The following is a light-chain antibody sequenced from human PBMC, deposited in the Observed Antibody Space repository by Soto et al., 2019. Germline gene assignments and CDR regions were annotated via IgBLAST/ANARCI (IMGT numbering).Light chain of an antibody. CDR2: DNN. CDR3: GSWDSSLTYV. Sequence: QSVLTQPPSVSAGPGQKGTISCSGSSSNIGNNFVTWYQQLPGTAPKLLIYDNNKRPSGIPDRFSGSQSGTSATLGITGLQTGDEAVYYCGSWDSSLTYVFGTGTKVTVL. J-gene: IGLJ1*01. V-gene: IGLV1-51*01. CDR1: SSNIGNNF.